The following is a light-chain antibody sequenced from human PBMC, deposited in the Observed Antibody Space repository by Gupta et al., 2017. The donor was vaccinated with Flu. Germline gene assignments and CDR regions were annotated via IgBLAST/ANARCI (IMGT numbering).Light chain of an antibody. Sequence: GDALPKQYAYWYHQKPGQAPVVLIYKDSERPSGIPERFSGSSSGTTVTLTISGVQAEDEADYYCQSADSSGTYWVFGGGTKLTVI. J-gene: IGLJ3*02. V-gene: IGLV3-25*03. CDR2: KDS. CDR1: ALPKQY. CDR3: QSADSSGTYWV.